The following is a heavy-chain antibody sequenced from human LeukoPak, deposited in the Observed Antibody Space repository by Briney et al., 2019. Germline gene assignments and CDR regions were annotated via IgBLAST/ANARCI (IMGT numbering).Heavy chain of an antibody. CDR2: INSDGSSI. Sequence: PGGSLRLSCVASGFSFSSYWMHWVRQAPGKGPVWVSRINSDGSSIRYAKYAKGRFTISRDNANNTLDLQMNSLRDEDTAVYYCARSHYYESSGSFNFNYGLDVWGQGTTVIVSS. J-gene: IGHJ6*02. CDR3: ARSHYYESSGSFNFNYGLDV. V-gene: IGHV3-74*01. D-gene: IGHD3-22*01. CDR1: GFSFSSYW.